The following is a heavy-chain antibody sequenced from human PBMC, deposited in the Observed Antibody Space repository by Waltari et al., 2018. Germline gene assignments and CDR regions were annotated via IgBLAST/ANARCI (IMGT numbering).Heavy chain of an antibody. V-gene: IGHV1-2*02. CDR1: GSTFIDYY. CDR3: ANIDF. J-gene: IGHJ4*02. Sequence: QVQLVQSGAEVKKPGASVKVSCKASGSTFIDYYMHWVRQAPGQGLEWMGWINPNTGGTNYAQKFQGRVTMTRDTSITTAYMELSSLTSDDTAVYYCANIDFWGQGTLVTVSS. D-gene: IGHD5-12*01. CDR2: INPNTGGT.